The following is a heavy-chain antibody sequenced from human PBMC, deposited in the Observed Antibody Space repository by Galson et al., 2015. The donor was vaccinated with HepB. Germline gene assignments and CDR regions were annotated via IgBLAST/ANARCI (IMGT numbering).Heavy chain of an antibody. CDR3: AKDRGGSSGWKTNFDY. CDR1: GFIFSSYG. V-gene: IGHV3-30*18. CDR2: ISYDGSNQ. D-gene: IGHD6-19*01. J-gene: IGHJ4*02. Sequence: SLRLSCAASGFIFSSYGMHWVRQAPGKGLEWVAVISYDGSNQYYADSVKGRFTISRDNSKNTLYLQMNSLTTEDTAVYYCAKDRGGSSGWKTNFDYWGQGTLVTVSS.